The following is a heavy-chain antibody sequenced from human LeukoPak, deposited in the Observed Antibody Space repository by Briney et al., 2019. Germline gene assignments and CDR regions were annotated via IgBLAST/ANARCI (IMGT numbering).Heavy chain of an antibody. J-gene: IGHJ4*02. CDR1: GFTFSSYT. D-gene: IGHD3-22*01. V-gene: IGHV3-21*01. CDR3: ATGYYDSSGYYYDY. Sequence: GGSLRRSCAASGFTFSSYTMNWVRQAPGKGLEWVSSISSSSSYIYYADSVKGRFTISRDNAKNSLYLQMNSLRADDTAVYYCATGYYDSSGYYYDYWGQGTLVTVSS. CDR2: ISSSSSYI.